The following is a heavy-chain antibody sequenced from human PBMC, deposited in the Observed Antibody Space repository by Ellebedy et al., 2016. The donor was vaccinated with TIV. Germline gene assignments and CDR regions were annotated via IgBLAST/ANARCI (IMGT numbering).Heavy chain of an antibody. J-gene: IGHJ6*02. D-gene: IGHD4-17*01. CDR3: ARVTTATTLSGMDV. V-gene: IGHV1-46*01. CDR1: GYTFTSYY. Sequence: AASVKVSCKASGYTFTSYYIYWARQAPGQGLEWMGIINPSGVSTSYAQKFYGRVTMTRDTSTSTVYMELSSLRSEDTAGYYCARVTTATTLSGMDVWGQGTTVTVSS. CDR2: INPSGVST.